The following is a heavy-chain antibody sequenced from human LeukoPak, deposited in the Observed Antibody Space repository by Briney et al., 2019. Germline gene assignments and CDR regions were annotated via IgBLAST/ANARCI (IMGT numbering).Heavy chain of an antibody. Sequence: GGSLRLSCAASGFTFGSYSMNWVRQAPGKGLEWVSSISSSSSYIYYADSVKGRFTISRDNAKNSLYLQMNSLRAEDTAVYYCARARIAVAGLEIDYWGQGTLVTVSS. D-gene: IGHD6-19*01. V-gene: IGHV3-21*01. J-gene: IGHJ4*02. CDR2: ISSSSSYI. CDR3: ARARIAVAGLEIDY. CDR1: GFTFGSYS.